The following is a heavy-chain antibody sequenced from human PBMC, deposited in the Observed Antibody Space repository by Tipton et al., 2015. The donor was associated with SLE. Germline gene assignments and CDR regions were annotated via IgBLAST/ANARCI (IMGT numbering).Heavy chain of an antibody. CDR2: ISNSGST. Sequence: TLSLTCTVSGFSISSHYWNWIRQPPGTGLEWIGYISNSGSTKYNPSLKSRVSISIDTSRNYFSLRLKSVTAADTAVYFCARWTARWLRFVPLFDYWGQGILVTVSS. CDR3: ARWTARWLRFVPLFDY. D-gene: IGHD5-12*01. J-gene: IGHJ4*02. CDR1: GFSISSHY. V-gene: IGHV4-59*11.